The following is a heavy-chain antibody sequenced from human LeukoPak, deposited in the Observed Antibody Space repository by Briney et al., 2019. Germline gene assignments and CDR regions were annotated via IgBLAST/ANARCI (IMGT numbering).Heavy chain of an antibody. CDR3: GRHRASAAAQ. CDR2: ISGNGGDI. J-gene: IGHJ4*02. Sequence: GGSLRLSCAASGFSFGGHYMSWLRQAPGKGPGWISYISGNGGDIAYADSVKGRFTISRDNAKNSLHLQMNSLRVEDTAVYHCGRHRASAAAQWGQGTLIAVSS. V-gene: IGHV3-11*01. CDR1: GFSFGGHY. D-gene: IGHD6-25*01.